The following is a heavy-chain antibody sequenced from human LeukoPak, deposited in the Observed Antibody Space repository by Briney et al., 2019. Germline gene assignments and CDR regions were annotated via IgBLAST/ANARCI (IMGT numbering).Heavy chain of an antibody. Sequence: GGSLRLSCAASGFTFSSYAMSWVRQAPGKGLEWVSAISDSGGSTYYADSVKGRFTISRDKSKNTLYLQMNSLRAEDTAVYYCAKVRCSSTTCYKGAFDIWGQGTMVTVSS. V-gene: IGHV3-23*01. CDR3: AKVRCSSTTCYKGAFDI. CDR1: GFTFSSYA. J-gene: IGHJ3*02. D-gene: IGHD2-2*02. CDR2: ISDSGGST.